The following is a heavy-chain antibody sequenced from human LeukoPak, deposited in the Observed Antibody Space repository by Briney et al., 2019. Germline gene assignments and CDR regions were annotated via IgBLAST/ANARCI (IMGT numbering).Heavy chain of an antibody. J-gene: IGHJ4*02. CDR1: GGSFSSYY. CDR2: IYYSGKT. V-gene: IGHV4-59*01. D-gene: IGHD6-19*01. Sequence: SETLSLTCAVYGGSFSSYYWSWIRQPPGKGLEWIAYIYYSGKTNYNPSLKSRVTISVDTANNQFSLKLSSVTAADTAVYYCARGAGWYPDWGQGTLVTVSS. CDR3: ARGAGWYPD.